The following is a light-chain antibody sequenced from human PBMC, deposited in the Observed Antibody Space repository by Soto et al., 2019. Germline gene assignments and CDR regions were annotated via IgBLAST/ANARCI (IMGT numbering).Light chain of an antibody. CDR2: DAS. J-gene: IGKJ2*01. CDR1: QDISNY. Sequence: DIQMTQSPSSLSASVGDRVTITCQASQDISNYLNWYQQKPGKAPKLLIYDASTLETAVTSRFSGSGSGTDFTFPISSLQPEDIATYYCQQYDNLPYTFGQGTKLEIK. V-gene: IGKV1-33*01. CDR3: QQYDNLPYT.